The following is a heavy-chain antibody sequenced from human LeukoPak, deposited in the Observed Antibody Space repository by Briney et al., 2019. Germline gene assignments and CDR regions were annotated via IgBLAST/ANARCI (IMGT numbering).Heavy chain of an antibody. CDR2: ISYDGSNK. CDR1: GFTFSSYG. D-gene: IGHD2-15*01. Sequence: GGSLRLSCAASGFTFSSYGMHWARQAPGKGLEWVAVISYDGSNKYYADSVKGGFTISRDNSKNTLYLQMNSLRAEDTAVYYCAKRLGYCSDGSCYFPYWGQGTLVTVSS. CDR3: AKRLGYCSDGSCYFPY. J-gene: IGHJ4*02. V-gene: IGHV3-30*18.